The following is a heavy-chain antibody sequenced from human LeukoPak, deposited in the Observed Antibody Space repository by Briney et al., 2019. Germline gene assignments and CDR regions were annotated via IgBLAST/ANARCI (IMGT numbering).Heavy chain of an antibody. J-gene: IGHJ5*02. D-gene: IGHD2-21*01. CDR3: ARGLSANWFDP. CDR1: GFTFSSYF. V-gene: IGHV3-7*03. Sequence: GGSLRLSCVASGFTFSSYFMNWVRQAPGKGPEWVANIKGDGSAGYYMDSVKGRFTISRDNAKNSLYLQMNSLRAEDTAVYYCARGLSANWFDPWGQGTLVTVSS. CDR2: IKGDGSAG.